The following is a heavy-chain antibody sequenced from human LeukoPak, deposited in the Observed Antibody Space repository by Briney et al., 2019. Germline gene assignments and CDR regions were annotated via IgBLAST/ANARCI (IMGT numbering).Heavy chain of an antibody. D-gene: IGHD1-1*01. CDR2: IYYSGST. CDR3: ASITGADL. J-gene: IGHJ5*02. CDR1: GGSISSSSYY. V-gene: IGHV4-39*07. Sequence: SETLSLTCTVSGGSISSSSYYWGWVRQPPGKGLEWIGSIYYSGSTYSNPSLKSRVTISVDTSKNQFSLTLSSVTAADTAVYYCASITGADLWGQGTLVTVSS.